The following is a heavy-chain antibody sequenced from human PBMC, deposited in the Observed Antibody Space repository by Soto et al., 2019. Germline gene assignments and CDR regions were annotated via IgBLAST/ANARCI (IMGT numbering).Heavy chain of an antibody. V-gene: IGHV4-39*01. CDR1: GGSISSSSYY. CDR2: IYYSGST. D-gene: IGHD3-3*01. J-gene: IGHJ6*02. CDR3: ARAKRFLVWPDAPQRYYYYGMDV. Sequence: PSETLSLTCTVSGGSISSSSYYWGWIRQPPGKGLEWTGSIYYSGSTYYNPSLKSRVTISVDTSKNQFSLKLSSVTAADTAVYYCARAKRFLVWPDAPQRYYYYGMDVWGQGTTVTVSS.